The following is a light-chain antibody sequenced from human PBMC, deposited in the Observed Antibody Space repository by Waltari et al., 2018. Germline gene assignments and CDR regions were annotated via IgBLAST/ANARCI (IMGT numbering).Light chain of an antibody. J-gene: IGLJ2*01. Sequence: QLVLTQPPSASASLGASVKLTCPLSSGHSSFVIAWHQQQPGKGPRYLMTLNTDGGHTKGDGLPYRFSGSTSGAERYLTIASLQSEDEADYFCQTWGTGIVVFGGGTKLTVL. CDR2: LNTDGGH. V-gene: IGLV4-69*01. CDR3: QTWGTGIVV. CDR1: SGHSSFV.